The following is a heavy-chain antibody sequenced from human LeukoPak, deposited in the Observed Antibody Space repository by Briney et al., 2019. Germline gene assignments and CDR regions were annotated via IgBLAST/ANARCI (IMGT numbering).Heavy chain of an antibody. D-gene: IGHD3-16*01. CDR2: TSSDGGNK. V-gene: IGHV3-30-3*01. CDR3: ASGRQLGY. CDR1: GFTFSSYA. Sequence: GTSLRLSCAASGFTFSSYAMYWVRQAPGKGLEWVAITSSDGGNKYYADSVKGRFTISRDNSKNTLYLQMNSLRTEDTAVYYCASGRQLGYWGQGTLVTVSS. J-gene: IGHJ4*02.